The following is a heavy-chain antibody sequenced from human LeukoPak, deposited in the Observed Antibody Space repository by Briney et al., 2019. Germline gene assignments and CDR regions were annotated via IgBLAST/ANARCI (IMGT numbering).Heavy chain of an antibody. D-gene: IGHD3-16*01. V-gene: IGHV3-74*03. CDR3: PRGGSPRLNT. CDR1: GVTFSSSW. Sequence: GGSLRLSCAASGVTFSSSWMHWVRQAPGKGLVWVSRIYSDGSSTTYAGSVKGRFTISRDNANNTLYLQMDSLGAEDTALYYCPRGGSPRLNTWGPGALVTASS. J-gene: IGHJ1*01. CDR2: IYSDGSST.